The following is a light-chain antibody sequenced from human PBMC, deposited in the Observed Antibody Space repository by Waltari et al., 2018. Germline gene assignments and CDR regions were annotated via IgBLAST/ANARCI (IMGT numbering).Light chain of an antibody. V-gene: IGKV3-15*01. Sequence: EIVMTQSPATLSVSPGERDTLSCRASQSVSSNLAWYQQKPGQAPRLLIYGASTRATDIPARFSGSGSGTEFTLTISSLQSEDFAVYYCQQYNNWPSFGQGTKVEIK. J-gene: IGKJ1*01. CDR3: QQYNNWPS. CDR2: GAS. CDR1: QSVSSN.